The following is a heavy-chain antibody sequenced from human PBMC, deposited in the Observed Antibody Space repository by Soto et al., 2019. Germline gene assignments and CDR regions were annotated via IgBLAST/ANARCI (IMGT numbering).Heavy chain of an antibody. CDR1: GYSFCTNS. J-gene: IGHJ6*02. CDR2: IIVGNGNT. D-gene: IGHD2-15*01. Sequence: ASLKVSCKASGYSFCTNSIHWVLQAPGQGREWMGWIIVGNGNTKYSQKFRDRVTITRDASESTGYMQMSSLRSEDTAVYYCARGKGMVENYYHYGMDAWGQGTPVTVSS. CDR3: ARGKGMVENYYHYGMDA. V-gene: IGHV1-3*01.